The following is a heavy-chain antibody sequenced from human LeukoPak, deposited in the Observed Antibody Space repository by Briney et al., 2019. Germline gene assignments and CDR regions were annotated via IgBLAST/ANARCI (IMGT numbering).Heavy chain of an antibody. J-gene: IGHJ5*02. V-gene: IGHV1-18*01. Sequence: ASVKVSCKASGYTFTIYGISWVRQAPGQGLEWMGWISAYNGNTNYAQKLQGRVTMTTDTSTSTAYMELRSLRSDDTAVYYCAREMDYYGSGSYYLFDPWGQGTLVTVSS. D-gene: IGHD3-10*01. CDR2: ISAYNGNT. CDR3: AREMDYYGSGSYYLFDP. CDR1: GYTFTIYG.